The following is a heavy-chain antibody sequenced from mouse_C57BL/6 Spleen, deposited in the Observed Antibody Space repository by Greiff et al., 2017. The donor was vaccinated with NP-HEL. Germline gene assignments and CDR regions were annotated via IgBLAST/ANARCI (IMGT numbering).Heavy chain of an antibody. Sequence: EVQRVESEGGLVQPGSSMKLSCTASGFTFSDYYMAWVRQVPEKGLEWVANINYDGSSTYYLDSLKSRFIISRDNAKNILYLQMSSLKSEDTATYYWARDYYCSFDDWGQGTTLTVSS. CDR1: GFTFSDYY. CDR3: ARDYYCSFDD. J-gene: IGHJ2*01. CDR2: INYDGSST. D-gene: IGHD1-1*01. V-gene: IGHV5-16*01.